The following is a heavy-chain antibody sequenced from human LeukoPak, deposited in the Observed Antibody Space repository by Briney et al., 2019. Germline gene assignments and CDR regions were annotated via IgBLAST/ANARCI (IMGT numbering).Heavy chain of an antibody. Sequence: PGGSLRLSCAASGFTFSSYAMSWVRQAPGKGLEWVSAISGSGGSTYYADSVKGRFTISRDSSKDTLYLQMNSLRAEDTAVYYCAKGASGRYYFDCWGQGTLVTVSS. CDR3: AKGASGRYYFDC. V-gene: IGHV3-23*01. J-gene: IGHJ4*02. CDR2: ISGSGGST. D-gene: IGHD6-19*01. CDR1: GFTFSSYA.